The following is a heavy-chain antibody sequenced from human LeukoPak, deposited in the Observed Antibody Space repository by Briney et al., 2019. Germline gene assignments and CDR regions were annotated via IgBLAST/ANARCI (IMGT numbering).Heavy chain of an antibody. V-gene: IGHV3-48*03. J-gene: IGHJ4*02. CDR3: ARDGGIAAAGMFDY. CDR2: ISSSGSTI. D-gene: IGHD6-13*01. Sequence: GGSLRLSCAASGFTFSSYEMNWVRQAPGKGLEWVSYISSSGSTIYYADSVKGRFTISRDNAKNSLYLQMNSLRAEDTAVYYCARDGGIAAAGMFDYWGQGTLVTVSS. CDR1: GFTFSSYE.